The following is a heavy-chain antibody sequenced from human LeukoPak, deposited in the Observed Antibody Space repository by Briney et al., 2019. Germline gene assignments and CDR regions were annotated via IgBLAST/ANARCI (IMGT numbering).Heavy chain of an antibody. J-gene: IGHJ4*02. CDR3: ARVSRDGYNPYFDY. CDR2: IYSGGST. CDR1: GFTVSSNY. Sequence: GGSLKLSCAASGFTVSSNYMSWVRQAPVKGLEWVSVIYSGGSTYYADSVKGRFTISRDNSKNTLYLQMNSLRAEDTAVYYCARVSRDGYNPYFDYWGQGTLVTVSS. D-gene: IGHD5-24*01. V-gene: IGHV3-66*02.